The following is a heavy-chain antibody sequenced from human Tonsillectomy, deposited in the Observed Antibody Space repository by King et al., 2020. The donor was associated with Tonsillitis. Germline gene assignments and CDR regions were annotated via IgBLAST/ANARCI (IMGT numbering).Heavy chain of an antibody. V-gene: IGHV4-4*07. CDR3: ARLSYDVSEYPAGIFDY. CDR2: VYSSGST. J-gene: IGHJ4*02. Sequence: VQLQESGPGLVKPSETLSLTCTVSGGSIRNYYWSWIRQPAGKGLEWIGRVYSSGSTNYNPSLKSRVIMSVDTSNNQFSLKLRSVTAADTAVYYCARLSYDVSEYPAGIFDYWGQGTLVTVSS. D-gene: IGHD3-22*01. CDR1: GGSIRNYY.